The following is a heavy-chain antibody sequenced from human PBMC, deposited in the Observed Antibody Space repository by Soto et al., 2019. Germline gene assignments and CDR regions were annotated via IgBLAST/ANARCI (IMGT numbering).Heavy chain of an antibody. D-gene: IGHD2-8*01. J-gene: IGHJ6*02. CDR1: GFTVSSNY. V-gene: IGHV3-53*01. CDR2: IYSGGST. CDR3: ASGVLRDYYYGMDV. Sequence: GGSLRLSCAASGFTVSSNYMSWVRQAPGKGLEWVSVIYSGGSTYYADSVKGRFTISRDNSKNTLYLQMNSLRAEDTAVYYCASGVLRDYYYGMDVWGQGTTVTVSS.